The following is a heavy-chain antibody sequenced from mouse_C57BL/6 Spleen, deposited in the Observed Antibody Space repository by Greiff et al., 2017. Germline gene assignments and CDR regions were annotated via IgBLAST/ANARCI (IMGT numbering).Heavy chain of an antibody. D-gene: IGHD1-1*01. V-gene: IGHV1-15*01. Sequence: VQLVESGAELVRPGASVTLSCKASGYTFTDYEMHWVKQTPVHGLEWIGAIDPETGGTAYNQKFKGKAILTADKSSSTAYMELRSLTSEDSAVYYCTRAPLPSMDYWGQGTSVTVSS. CDR1: GYTFTDYE. CDR2: IDPETGGT. J-gene: IGHJ4*01. CDR3: TRAPLPSMDY.